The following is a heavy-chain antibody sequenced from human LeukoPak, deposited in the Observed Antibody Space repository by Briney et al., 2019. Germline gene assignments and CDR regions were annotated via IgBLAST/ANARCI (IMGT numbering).Heavy chain of an antibody. J-gene: IGHJ6*04. Sequence: SETLSLTCSVSGGSISTYYWSWIRQPPGKGLEWVGYIYYSGSTNYNPSLKSRVTISVDRSKNQFSLKLSSVTAADTAVYYCARDTGSSSPFDVWGKGTTAIVSS. CDR3: ARDTGSSSPFDV. CDR2: IYYSGST. V-gene: IGHV4-59*01. D-gene: IGHD6-13*01. CDR1: GGSISTYY.